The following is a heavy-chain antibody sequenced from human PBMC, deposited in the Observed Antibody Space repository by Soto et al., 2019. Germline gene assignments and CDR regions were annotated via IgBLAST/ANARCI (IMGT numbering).Heavy chain of an antibody. CDR2: IYHSGST. CDR1: GGSISSSNW. J-gene: IGHJ6*02. Sequence: NPTKTLSLTCAVSGGSISSSNWWSWVRQPPGKGLEWIGEIYHSGSTNYNPSLKSRVTISVDKSKNQFSLKLSSVTAADTAVYYCARGRRVRGVDYYYGMDVWGQGTTFTVS. D-gene: IGHD3-10*01. CDR3: ARGRRVRGVDYYYGMDV. V-gene: IGHV4-4*02.